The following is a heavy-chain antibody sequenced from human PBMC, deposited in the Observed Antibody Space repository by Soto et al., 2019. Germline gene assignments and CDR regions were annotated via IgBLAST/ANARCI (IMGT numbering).Heavy chain of an antibody. J-gene: IGHJ2*01. CDR1: GFTFSSYA. CDR2: ISYDGSNK. V-gene: IGHV3-30-3*01. Sequence: QVQLVESGGGVVQPARSLRLSCTACGFTFSSYAMHWLRQAPGKGLDWVAVISYDGSNKYYADSVTGRFTNSRDNSKNTLYLQMNSLRAEYTAVYYCARPLWRNDYNWGYFDLWGRGTLVTVSS. D-gene: IGHD1-1*01. CDR3: ARPLWRNDYNWGYFDL.